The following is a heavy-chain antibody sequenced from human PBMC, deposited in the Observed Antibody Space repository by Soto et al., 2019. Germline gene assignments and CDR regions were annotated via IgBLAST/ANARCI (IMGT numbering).Heavy chain of an antibody. J-gene: IGHJ3*02. CDR3: ARERGVYDAFDI. Sequence: SETVSPTSDVYGGSFSGYYWSWIRQPPGKGLEWIGEINHSGSTNYNPSLKSRVTISVDTSKNQFSLKLSSVTAADTAVYYCARERGVYDAFDIWGQGTMVT. V-gene: IGHV4-34*01. CDR1: GGSFSGYY. D-gene: IGHD2-8*01. CDR2: INHSGST.